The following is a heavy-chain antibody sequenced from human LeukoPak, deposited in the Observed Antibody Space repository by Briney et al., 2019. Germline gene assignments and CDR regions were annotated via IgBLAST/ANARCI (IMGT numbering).Heavy chain of an antibody. J-gene: IGHJ6*02. CDR2: ISKNGGRT. Sequence: GGALRLSCAASGLTFDDYAMHWVRQVPGKGLEWVSLISKNGGRTHYADSVKGRFTISRDNSKNSLYLQMNSLRTEDAALYYCAKDNPPAAGIYCYGLDVWGQGTTVTVSS. CDR3: AKDNPPAAGIYCYGLDV. V-gene: IGHV3-43*02. D-gene: IGHD6-13*01. CDR1: GLTFDDYA.